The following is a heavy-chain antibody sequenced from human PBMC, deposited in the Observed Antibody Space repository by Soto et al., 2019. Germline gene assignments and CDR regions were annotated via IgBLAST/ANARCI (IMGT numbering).Heavy chain of an antibody. CDR3: AEGRFLEWLLFDYYYYGMDV. Sequence: ASVKVSCKASGGTFSSYAISWVRQAPGQGLEWMGGIIPIFGTANYAQKFQGRVTITADESTSTAYMELGSLRSEDTAVYYCAEGRFLEWLLFDYYYYGMDVWGQGTTVTVSS. V-gene: IGHV1-69*13. D-gene: IGHD3-3*01. CDR2: IIPIFGTA. CDR1: GGTFSSYA. J-gene: IGHJ6*02.